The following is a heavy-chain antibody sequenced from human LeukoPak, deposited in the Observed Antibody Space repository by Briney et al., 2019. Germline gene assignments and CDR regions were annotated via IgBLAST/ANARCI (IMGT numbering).Heavy chain of an antibody. CDR3: ARDKAGSGWTYYYYYMDV. D-gene: IGHD6-19*01. CDR1: GYTFTSYY. V-gene: IGHV1-46*01. J-gene: IGHJ6*03. Sequence: ASVKVSCKASGYTFTSYYMHWVRQAPGQGLEWMGIINPSGSSTSYAQKFQGRVTMTRDTSTSTVYMELSSLRSEDTAVYYCARDKAGSGWTYYYYYMDVWGKGTTVTVSS. CDR2: INPSGSST.